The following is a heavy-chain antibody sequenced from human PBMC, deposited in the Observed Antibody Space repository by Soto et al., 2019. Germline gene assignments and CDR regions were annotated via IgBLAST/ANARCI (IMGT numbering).Heavy chain of an antibody. V-gene: IGHV1-69*01. J-gene: IGHJ6*02. Sequence: QVQLVQSGAEVKKPGSSVKVSCKASGGTFSSYAISWVRQAPGQEHEWMGGIIPIFGTANYAQKFQGRVKTTADESASTAYMELSSLRSEDRGVYYCARYLRVPPSYGMDVWGQGTTVTVSS. D-gene: IGHD3-10*01. CDR1: GGTFSSYA. CDR2: IIPIFGTA. CDR3: ARYLRVPPSYGMDV.